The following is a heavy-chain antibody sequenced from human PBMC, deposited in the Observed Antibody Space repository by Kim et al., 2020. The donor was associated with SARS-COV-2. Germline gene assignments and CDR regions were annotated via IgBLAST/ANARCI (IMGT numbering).Heavy chain of an antibody. CDR3: ARGDSDYGDYNDAFDI. V-gene: IGHV1-69*01. D-gene: IGHD4-17*01. Sequence: KFQGRVTITADESTSTAYMELSSLRSEDTAVYYCARGDSDYGDYNDAFDIWGQGTMVTVSS. J-gene: IGHJ3*02.